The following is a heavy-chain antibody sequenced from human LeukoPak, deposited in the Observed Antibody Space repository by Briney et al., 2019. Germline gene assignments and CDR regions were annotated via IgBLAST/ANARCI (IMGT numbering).Heavy chain of an antibody. J-gene: IGHJ3*02. CDR2: ISYDGSNK. V-gene: IGHV3-30*04. Sequence: GGSLRLSCAASGFTFSNYVMHWVRQAPGKGLEWVAVISYDGSNKYYADSVKGRFTISRDNAKNSLYLQMNSLRAEDTAVYYCARAKRNGFDIWGQGTTVTVSS. CDR3: ARAKRNGFDI. CDR1: GFTFSNYV.